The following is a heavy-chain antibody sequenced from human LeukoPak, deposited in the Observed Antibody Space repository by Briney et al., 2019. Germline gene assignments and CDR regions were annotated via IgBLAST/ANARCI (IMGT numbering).Heavy chain of an antibody. CDR3: TKDPRVGYYDSSGYRMYYFDS. CDR2: ISGGGSNK. D-gene: IGHD3-22*01. CDR1: GFTFSSYG. J-gene: IGHJ4*02. Sequence: GRSLRLSCAASGFTFSSYGMHWVRQAPGKGLEWVAVISGGGSNKYYADSVKGRFTISRDNSKNTLYLQMNSLRAEDTAVYYCTKDPRVGYYDSSGYRMYYFDSWGQGTLVTVSS. V-gene: IGHV3-30*18.